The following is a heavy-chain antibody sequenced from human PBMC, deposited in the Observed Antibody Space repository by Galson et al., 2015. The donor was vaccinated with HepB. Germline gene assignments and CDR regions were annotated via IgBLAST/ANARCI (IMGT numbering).Heavy chain of an antibody. V-gene: IGHV3-7*03. CDR3: SSNSEFAADNYYYGMDI. J-gene: IGHJ6*02. CDR2: IKQDGSEK. CDR1: GFTFSMYW. Sequence: SLRLSCAASGFTFSMYWMSWVRQAPGKGLERVANIKQDGSEKYYVDSVKGRFTISRDNAKNSLYLQMNSLRAEDTALYYCSSNSEFAADNYYYGMDIWGQGTTVTVSS. D-gene: IGHD2/OR15-2a*01.